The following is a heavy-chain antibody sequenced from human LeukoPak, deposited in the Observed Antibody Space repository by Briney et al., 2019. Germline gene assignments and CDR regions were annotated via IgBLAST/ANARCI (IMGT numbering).Heavy chain of an antibody. V-gene: IGHV3-23*01. CDR2: ISGSGGST. CDR1: GFTFSTYA. J-gene: IGHJ6*02. CDR3: AKDSAVLLWFGESPMDV. Sequence: PGGSLRLSCAASGFTFSTYAMSWVRQAPGKGLEWVSAISGSGGSTYYADSVKGRFTISRDNSKNTLYLQMNSLRAEDTAVYYCAKDSAVLLWFGESPMDVWGQGTTVTVSS. D-gene: IGHD3-10*01.